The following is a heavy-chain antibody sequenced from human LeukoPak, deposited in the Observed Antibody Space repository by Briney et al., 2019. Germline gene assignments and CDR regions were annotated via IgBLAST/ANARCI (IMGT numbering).Heavy chain of an antibody. CDR1: GGSISSYY. Sequence: SETLSLTCTVSGGSISSYYWSWIRQPPGKGLEWIGYIYYSGSTNYNPSLKSRVTISVDTSKNQFSLKLSSVTAADTAVYYCARYGSVSYSFGTDVWGQGTTVTVSS. CDR2: IYYSGST. V-gene: IGHV4-59*08. D-gene: IGHD3-10*01. J-gene: IGHJ6*02. CDR3: ARYGSVSYSFGTDV.